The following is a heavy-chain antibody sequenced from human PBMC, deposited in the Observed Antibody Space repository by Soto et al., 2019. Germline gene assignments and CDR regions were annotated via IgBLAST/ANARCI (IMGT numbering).Heavy chain of an antibody. D-gene: IGHD1-20*01. CDR3: ARGPITQISFIDH. CDR1: SFSFSSYE. CDR2: VSLTGDRT. V-gene: IGHV3-23*01. J-gene: IGHJ4*02. Sequence: EVQLLESGGGLVQPGGSLRLSCVASSFSFSSYEMSWVRQAAGKGLEWVSRVSLTGDRTNYAGSVKGRFTASRDNFKDTLYLQMHSLRTDDTAVYFCARGPITQISFIDHWGQGTLVTVSS.